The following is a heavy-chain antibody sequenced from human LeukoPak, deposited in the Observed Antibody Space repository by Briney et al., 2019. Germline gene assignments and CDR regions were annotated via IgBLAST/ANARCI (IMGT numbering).Heavy chain of an antibody. J-gene: IGHJ4*01. CDR3: ARDFWGAEDYYFDY. Sequence: PGRSLRLSCAASGFTFSSYGMHWVRQPPGKGLEWVASISYAGNNKYYADSVKGRFTISRDNSKNTLSLQVNSLRAEDTAVYYCARDFWGAEDYYFDYWGHGTLVTVSS. D-gene: IGHD3-3*01. CDR1: GFTFSSYG. V-gene: IGHV3-30*03. CDR2: ISYAGNNK.